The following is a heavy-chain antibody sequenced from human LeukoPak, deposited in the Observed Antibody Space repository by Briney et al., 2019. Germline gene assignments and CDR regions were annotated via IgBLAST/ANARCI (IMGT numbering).Heavy chain of an antibody. V-gene: IGHV3-7*01. CDR1: GFTFSRYW. D-gene: IGHD5-12*01. J-gene: IGHJ4*02. Sequence: GGCLRLSCAASGFTFSRYWMSWVPHAPGKGLEWVVNIKEDGSAKYYVDSVEGRFTISRDNAKNSLYLQMNSLSAEDTAVYYCARDSPGYGAYDFDWGQGTLVTVSS. CDR3: ARDSPGYGAYDFD. CDR2: IKEDGSAK.